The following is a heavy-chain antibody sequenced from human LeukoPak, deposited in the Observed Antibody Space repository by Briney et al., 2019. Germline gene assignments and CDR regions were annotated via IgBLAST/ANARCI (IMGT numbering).Heavy chain of an antibody. CDR2: ISTSGRAT. J-gene: IGHJ6*02. V-gene: IGHV3-23*01. CDR1: GFAFSTYA. D-gene: IGHD3-10*02. Sequence: GGSLRLSCAASGFAFSTYAMTWVRQAPEKGLQWVSTISTSGRATYYADSVEGRFTISRDNSKNTLYLQMNSLRADDTAVYYCARDLHYYVAMDVWGQGTTVTVSS. CDR3: ARDLHYYVAMDV.